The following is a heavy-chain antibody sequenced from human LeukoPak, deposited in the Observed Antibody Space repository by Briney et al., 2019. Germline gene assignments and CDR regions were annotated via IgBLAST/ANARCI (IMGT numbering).Heavy chain of an antibody. CDR3: ARDARNPGAAAAAASDAFDI. J-gene: IGHJ3*02. CDR1: GFTFSSYS. CDR2: ISSSSSYI. V-gene: IGHV3-21*01. Sequence: GGSLRLSCAASGFTFSSYSMNWVRQAPGKGLEWVSSISSSSSYIYYADSVKGRFTISRDNAKNSLYLQMNSLRAEDTAVYYCARDARNPGAAAAAASDAFDIWGQGTMVTVSS. D-gene: IGHD6-13*01.